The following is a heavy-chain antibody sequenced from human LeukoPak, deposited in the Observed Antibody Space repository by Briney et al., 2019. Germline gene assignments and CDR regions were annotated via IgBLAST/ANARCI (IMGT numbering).Heavy chain of an antibody. V-gene: IGHV1-18*01. D-gene: IGHD6-19*01. Sequence: AASVKVSCKASGYTFTSYGISGVRQAPGQGLEWMGWISAYNGNTNYAQKLQGRVTMTTDTSTSTAYMELRSLRSDDTAVYYCARDLAGFSSGWYLGYYYYMDVWGKGTTVTVSS. CDR2: ISAYNGNT. J-gene: IGHJ6*03. CDR3: ARDLAGFSSGWYLGYYYYMDV. CDR1: GYTFTSYG.